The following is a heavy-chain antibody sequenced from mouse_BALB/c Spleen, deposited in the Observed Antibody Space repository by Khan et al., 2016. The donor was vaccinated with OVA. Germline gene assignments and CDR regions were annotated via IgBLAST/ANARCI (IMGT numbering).Heavy chain of an antibody. CDR2: ISYSGST. Sequence: EVELQQSGPGLVKPSQSLYLTCTVTGYSITNGYAWNWIRQFPGNKLEWMGYISYSGSTSYNPSLRSRISITRDTSNNQFFLQFNSVTTEDTATYYCARTNYYGYAMDYWGQGTSVTVSS. CDR1: GYSITNGYA. CDR3: ARTNYYGYAMDY. V-gene: IGHV3-2*02. J-gene: IGHJ4*01. D-gene: IGHD1-1*01.